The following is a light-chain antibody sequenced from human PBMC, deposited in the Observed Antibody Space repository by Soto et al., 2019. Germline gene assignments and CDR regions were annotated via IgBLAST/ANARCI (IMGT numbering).Light chain of an antibody. J-gene: IGKJ2*01. CDR3: QQYGSSPYT. CDR2: GAS. CDR1: QSVSSSY. Sequence: EIVLTQSPGTLSLSPGERATLSCRASQSVSSSYLAWYQQKPGQAPRLLIYGASNRATGIPDRFSGSGSGTDFTLTISRLEPEEFAVYYCQQYGSSPYTFGQGTKLEIK. V-gene: IGKV3-20*01.